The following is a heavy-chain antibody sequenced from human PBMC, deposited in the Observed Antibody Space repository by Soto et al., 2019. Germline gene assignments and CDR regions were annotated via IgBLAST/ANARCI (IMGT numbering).Heavy chain of an antibody. CDR1: GGSISSSSYY. CDR3: ATSSSGVNYYYGMDV. J-gene: IGHJ6*02. D-gene: IGHD6-6*01. CDR2: IYYSGST. Sequence: SETLSLTCTVSGGSISSSSYYWGWIRQPPGKGLEWIGSIYYSGSTYYNPSLKSRVTISVDTSKNQFSLKLSFVTAADTAVYYCATSSSGVNYYYGMDVWGQGTTVTVS. V-gene: IGHV4-39*01.